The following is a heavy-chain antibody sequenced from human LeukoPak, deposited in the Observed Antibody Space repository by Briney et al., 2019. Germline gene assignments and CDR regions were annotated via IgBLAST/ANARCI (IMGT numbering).Heavy chain of an antibody. J-gene: IGHJ4*02. Sequence: GGSLRLSCAASGFTFSSYAMHWVCQAPGKGLEWLTIISYDGSNKYYADSVKGRFTISRDNAKNSLYLQMNSLRAEDTAVYYCARGYEPGGYSGYDLHFDYWGQGTLVTVSS. CDR3: ARGYEPGGYSGYDLHFDY. CDR1: GFTFSSYA. V-gene: IGHV3-30-3*01. D-gene: IGHD5-12*01. CDR2: ISYDGSNK.